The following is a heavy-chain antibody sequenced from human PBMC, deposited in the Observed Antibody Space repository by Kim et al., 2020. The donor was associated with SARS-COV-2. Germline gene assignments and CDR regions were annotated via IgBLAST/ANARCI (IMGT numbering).Heavy chain of an antibody. CDR1: GGTFSSYA. CDR3: ARDGELLWFGEHNNWFDP. Sequence: SVKVSCKASGGTFSSYAISWVRQAPGQGLEWMGGIIPIFGTANYAQKFQGRVTITADESTSTAYMELSSLRSEDTAVYYCARDGELLWFGEHNNWFDPWGQGTLVTVSS. CDR2: IIPIFGTA. V-gene: IGHV1-69*13. J-gene: IGHJ5*02. D-gene: IGHD3-10*01.